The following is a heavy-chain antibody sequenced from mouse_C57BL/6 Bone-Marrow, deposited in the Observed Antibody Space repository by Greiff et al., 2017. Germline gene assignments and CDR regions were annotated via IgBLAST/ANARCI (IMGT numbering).Heavy chain of an antibody. V-gene: IGHV1-69*01. CDR1: GYTFTSYW. Sequence: QVQLQQPGAELVMPGASVKLSCKASGYTFTSYWMHWVKQRPGQGLEWIGEIDPSDSYTNYNQKFKGKSTLTVDKSSSTAYMQLSSRTSEDSAVYYCARAWGAYWGQGTLVTVSA. CDR2: IDPSDSYT. J-gene: IGHJ3*01. CDR3: ARAWGAY.